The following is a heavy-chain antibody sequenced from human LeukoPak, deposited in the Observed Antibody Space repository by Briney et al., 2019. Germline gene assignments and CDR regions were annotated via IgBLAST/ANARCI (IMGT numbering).Heavy chain of an antibody. CDR2: ISSTSTYI. CDR1: GFTFSSYS. Sequence: GGSLRLSCVASGFTFSSYSMNWVRQAPGKGLEWVSSISSTSTYIYYADSVKGRFTISRDNAKMSLYLQVNGLRAEDTAMYYRARISTYYDILTGYSPRAFDIWGQGTMVTVSS. CDR3: ARISTYYDILTGYSPRAFDI. V-gene: IGHV3-21*01. J-gene: IGHJ3*02. D-gene: IGHD3-9*01.